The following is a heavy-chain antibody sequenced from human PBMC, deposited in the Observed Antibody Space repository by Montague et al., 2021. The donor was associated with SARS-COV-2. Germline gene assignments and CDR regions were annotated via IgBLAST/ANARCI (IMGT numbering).Heavy chain of an antibody. CDR1: GGSISSFY. Sequence: SETLSLTCTVSGGSISSFYWCWFRHPPRKGLEWIGYVSYNYSTNYNPSPTIRVTMSVDTSTNQFSLKRNSVTAADTAAYYCARHYSATLPAVYWGQGTLVTVSS. CDR3: ARHYSATLPAVY. CDR2: VSYNYST. D-gene: IGHD2-15*01. V-gene: IGHV4-59*08. J-gene: IGHJ4*02.